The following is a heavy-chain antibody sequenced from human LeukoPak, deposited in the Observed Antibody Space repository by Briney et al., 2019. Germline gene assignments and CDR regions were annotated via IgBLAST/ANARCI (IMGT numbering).Heavy chain of an antibody. CDR2: INPNSGGT. D-gene: IGHD3-3*01. CDR3: ARELIDCSNTSCFYYDFWSGYWSNDYYFDY. CDR1: GYTFTGYY. J-gene: IGHJ4*02. V-gene: IGHV1-2*02. Sequence: ASVKVSCKASGYTFTGYYMHWVRQAPGQGLEWMGWINPNSGGTNYAQKFQGRVTMTRDTSISTAYMELSRLRSDDTAVYYCARELIDCSNTSCFYYDFWSGYWSNDYYFDYWGQGTLVTVSS.